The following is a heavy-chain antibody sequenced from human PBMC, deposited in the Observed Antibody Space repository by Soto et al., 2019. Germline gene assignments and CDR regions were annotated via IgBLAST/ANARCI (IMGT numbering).Heavy chain of an antibody. J-gene: IGHJ6*02. D-gene: IGHD3-22*01. V-gene: IGHV1-69*12. CDR3: TRCGIRYHSIGYYLGIDGMDV. CDR2: TIPMFGTT. Sequence: QVQLVQSGAEVKKPESSVRVSCKASGGTFNSYAITWVRQAPGQGLEWMGGTIPMFGTTNYAEKFQGRVTISADESTNTADMELSSLGAEDTAVYYCTRCGIRYHSIGYYLGIDGMDVWGQGTTVIVSS. CDR1: GGTFNSYA.